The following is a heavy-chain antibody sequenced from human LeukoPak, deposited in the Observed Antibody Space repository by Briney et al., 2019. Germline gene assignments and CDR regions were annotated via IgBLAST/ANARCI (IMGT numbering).Heavy chain of an antibody. J-gene: IGHJ4*02. CDR3: ARDFSEQQLVYPAYFDY. V-gene: IGHV4-34*01. D-gene: IGHD6-13*01. Sequence: PSETLSLTCAVYGGSFSGYYRSWIRQPPGKGLEWIGEINHSGSTNYNPSLKSRVTISVDTSKNQFSLKLSSVTAADTAVYYCARDFSEQQLVYPAYFDYWGQGTLVTVSS. CDR1: GGSFSGYY. CDR2: INHSGST.